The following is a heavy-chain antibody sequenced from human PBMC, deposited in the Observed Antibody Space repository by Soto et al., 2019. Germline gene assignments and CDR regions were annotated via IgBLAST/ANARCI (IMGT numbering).Heavy chain of an antibody. J-gene: IGHJ4*02. D-gene: IGHD2-8*01. CDR1: GFTFSSYW. CDR3: ARSVWPGYFDY. V-gene: IGHV3-7*01. CDR2: IKQDGSEK. Sequence: GGSLRLSCAASGFTFSSYWMSWVRQAPGKGLEWVANIKQDGSEKYYVDSVKGRFAISRDNAKNSLYLQMNSLRAEDTAVYYCARSVWPGYFDYWGQGTLVTVSS.